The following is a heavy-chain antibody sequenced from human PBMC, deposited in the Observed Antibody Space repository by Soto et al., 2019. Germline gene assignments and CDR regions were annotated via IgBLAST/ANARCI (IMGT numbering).Heavy chain of an antibody. CDR2: ISSSGSTI. Sequence: GVLRLSCAASGFTFSSYEMNWVRRAPGKGLEWVSYISSSGSTIYYADSVKGRFTISRDNAKNSLYLQMNSLRAEDTAVYYCARDPITIFGVTDYYGMDVWGQGTTVTVSS. J-gene: IGHJ6*02. CDR3: ARDPITIFGVTDYYGMDV. D-gene: IGHD3-3*01. CDR1: GFTFSSYE. V-gene: IGHV3-48*03.